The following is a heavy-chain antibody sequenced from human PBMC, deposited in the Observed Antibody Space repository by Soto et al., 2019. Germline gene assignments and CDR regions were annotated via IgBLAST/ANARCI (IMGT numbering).Heavy chain of an antibody. D-gene: IGHD2-2*01. CDR3: ARGVLLLPAATLVRYYFDY. V-gene: IGHV4-31*03. CDR2: IFYSGST. J-gene: IGHJ4*02. CDR1: GGSISSGGYY. Sequence: QVQLQESGPGLVKPSQTLSLTCTVSGGSISSGGYYWSWIRQHPGKGLEWIGYIFYSGSTYYNPSLKSRVTISVDTSKNQFSLKLSSVTAADTAVYYCARGVLLLPAATLVRYYFDYWGQGTLVTVSS.